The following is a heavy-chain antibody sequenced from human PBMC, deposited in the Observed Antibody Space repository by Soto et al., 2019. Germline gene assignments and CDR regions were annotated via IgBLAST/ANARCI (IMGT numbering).Heavy chain of an antibody. Sequence: QVQLVQSGAEVKKPGSSVTVSCKASGGTFGNSAISWVRQAPGQGLEWMGGIIPIFSTPDYAQKFQGRVTITADESTTTASMELTSLKSEDTAVYYCARDKDRQQLGGNYYYGIDVWGQGTTVTVSS. V-gene: IGHV1-69*12. CDR3: ARDKDRQQLGGNYYYGIDV. J-gene: IGHJ6*02. CDR2: IIPIFSTP. D-gene: IGHD2-15*01. CDR1: GGTFGNSA.